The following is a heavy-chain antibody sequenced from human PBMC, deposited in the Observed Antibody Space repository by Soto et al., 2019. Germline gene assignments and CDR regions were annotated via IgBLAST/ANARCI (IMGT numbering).Heavy chain of an antibody. D-gene: IGHD4-17*01. CDR3: ARDTRPDYGDYGGHY. V-gene: IGHV1-69*13. CDR2: IIPIFGTA. CDR1: GGTFSSYA. Sequence: SVKVSCKASGGTFSSYAISWVRQAPGQGLEWMGGIIPIFGTANYAQKFQGRVTITADESTSTAYMELSSLRSEDTAVYYCARDTRPDYGDYGGHYWGQGTLVTVSS. J-gene: IGHJ4*02.